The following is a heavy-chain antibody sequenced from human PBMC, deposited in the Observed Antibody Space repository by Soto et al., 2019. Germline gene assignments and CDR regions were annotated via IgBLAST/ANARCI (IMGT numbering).Heavy chain of an antibody. D-gene: IGHD3-10*01. J-gene: IGHJ4*02. V-gene: IGHV3-23*01. CDR2: ISGSGGST. CDR3: AKGYYGSGSYSVYFDY. CDR1: GFTFSSYA. Sequence: PGGSLRLSCAASGFTFSSYAMSWVRQAPGKGLEWVSAISGSGGSTYYADSVKGRFTISRDNSKNTLYLQMNSLRAEDTAVYYCAKGYYGSGSYSVYFDYWGQGTLVTVSS.